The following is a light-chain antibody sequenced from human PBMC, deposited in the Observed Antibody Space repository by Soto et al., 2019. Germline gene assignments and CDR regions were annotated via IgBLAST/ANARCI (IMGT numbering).Light chain of an antibody. CDR2: EVS. V-gene: IGLV2-14*01. CDR1: SSDVGAYDY. CDR3: SSYTSSTNYV. J-gene: IGLJ1*01. Sequence: QSVLTQPPSASGSPGQSVTISCTGTSSDVGAYDYVSWYQQHPGKAPKLMIYEVSYRPSGISNRFSGSKSGNTASLTISGLQAEDEADYYCSSYTSSTNYVFGTGTKVTVL.